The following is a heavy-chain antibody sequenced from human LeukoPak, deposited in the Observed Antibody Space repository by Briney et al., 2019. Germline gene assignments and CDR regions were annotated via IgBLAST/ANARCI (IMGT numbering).Heavy chain of an antibody. CDR3: VKESAADATFHFDY. D-gene: IGHD6-13*01. Sequence: PGGSLRLSCAASGFTFNIFGMHWVRQVPGNGLECVAVLWADGNTAHYADSVKGRFTISRDSSENTLYLQMNSLRSEDTGVYYCVKESAADATFHFDYWGQGTLVTVSS. CDR2: LWADGNTA. V-gene: IGHV3-33*06. J-gene: IGHJ4*02. CDR1: GFTFNIFG.